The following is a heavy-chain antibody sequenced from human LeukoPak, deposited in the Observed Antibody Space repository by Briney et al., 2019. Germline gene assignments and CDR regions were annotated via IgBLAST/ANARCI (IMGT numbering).Heavy chain of an antibody. CDR1: GYTFTSYY. CDR2: INPSGGST. Sequence: ASVTVSFTASGYTFTSYYMHWVRQALGQGLEWMGVINPSGGSTSYAQKFQGRVTMTRDTSTSTVYMELSSLRSEVTAVYSCARPSSTDYDFWSGYSIWGQGTLVTVSS. D-gene: IGHD3-3*01. V-gene: IGHV1-46*01. J-gene: IGHJ4*02. CDR3: ARPSSTDYDFWSGYSI.